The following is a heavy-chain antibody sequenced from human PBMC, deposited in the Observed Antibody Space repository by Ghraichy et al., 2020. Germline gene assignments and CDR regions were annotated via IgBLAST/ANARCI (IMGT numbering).Heavy chain of an antibody. V-gene: IGHV3-33*01. D-gene: IGHD5-12*01. CDR3: ASHGRYSGYEE. J-gene: IGHJ4*02. Sequence: GGSLRLSCAASGFTFSSYGMHWVRQAPGKGLEWVAVIWYDGSNKYYADSVKGRFTISRDNSKNTLYLQMNSLRAEDTAVYYCASHGRYSGYEEWGQGTLVTVSS. CDR2: IWYDGSNK. CDR1: GFTFSSYG.